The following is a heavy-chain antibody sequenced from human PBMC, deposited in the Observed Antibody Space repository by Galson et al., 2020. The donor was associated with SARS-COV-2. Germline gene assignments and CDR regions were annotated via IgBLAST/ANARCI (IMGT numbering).Heavy chain of an antibody. CDR2: INHSGTA. Sequence: SETLSLTCAVYGGSFSASYWTWIRQSPGKGLEWIGAINHSGTATYNPSLKSRVTISVDTSKIQFSLKLSSVAAADTAVYYCASRPYSGGDGMHNWFDPWGQGTLVTVSS. CDR1: GGSFSASY. CDR3: ASRPYSGGDGMHNWFDP. D-gene: IGHD2-21*02. J-gene: IGHJ5*02. V-gene: IGHV4-34*01.